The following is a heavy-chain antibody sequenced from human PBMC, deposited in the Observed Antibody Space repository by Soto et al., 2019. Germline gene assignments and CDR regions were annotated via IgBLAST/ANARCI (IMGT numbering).Heavy chain of an antibody. D-gene: IGHD3-10*01. Sequence: QVQLVESGGGVVQPGRSLRLSCAASGFTFSSYGMHWVRQAPGKGLEWVAVISYDGSNKYYADSVKGRFTISRDNSKNTLYLQMNSLRAEDTAVYYCAKDMVRGVIMGYFDYWGQGTLFTVSS. CDR2: ISYDGSNK. V-gene: IGHV3-30*18. J-gene: IGHJ4*02. CDR3: AKDMVRGVIMGYFDY. CDR1: GFTFSSYG.